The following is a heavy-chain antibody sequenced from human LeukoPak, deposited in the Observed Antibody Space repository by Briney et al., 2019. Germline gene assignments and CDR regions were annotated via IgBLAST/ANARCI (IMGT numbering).Heavy chain of an antibody. CDR2: VYYSGTT. J-gene: IGHJ4*02. V-gene: IGHV4-39*07. CDR1: GGSISLSYYY. D-gene: IGHD6-19*01. Sequence: MSSETLSLTCSVSGGSISLSYYYWGWIRQPPGKALEWIGSVYYSGTTSYNPSLKSRVTISVDMSKNHFSLRLSSVTAADTAMYYCARGTLYSGWSYYFDYWGQGSQATVSS. CDR3: ARGTLYSGWSYYFDY.